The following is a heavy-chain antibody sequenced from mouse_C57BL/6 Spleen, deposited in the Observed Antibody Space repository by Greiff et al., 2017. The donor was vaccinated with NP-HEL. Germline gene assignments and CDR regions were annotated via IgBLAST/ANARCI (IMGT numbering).Heavy chain of an antibody. CDR3: ARYGTTVVARGMDY. D-gene: IGHD1-1*01. Sequence: VQLQQSGAELVRPGTSVKVSCKASGYAFTNYLIEWVKQRPGQGLEWIGVINPGSGGTNYNEKFKGKATLTADKSSSTAYMQLSSLTSEDSAVYFCARYGTTVVARGMDYWGQGTSVTVSS. V-gene: IGHV1-54*01. CDR2: INPGSGGT. J-gene: IGHJ4*01. CDR1: GYAFTNYL.